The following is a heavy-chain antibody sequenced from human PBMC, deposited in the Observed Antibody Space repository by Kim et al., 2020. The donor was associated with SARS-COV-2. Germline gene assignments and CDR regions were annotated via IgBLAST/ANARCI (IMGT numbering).Heavy chain of an antibody. CDR2: IRSKPYGATT. D-gene: IGHD4-17*01. Sequence: GGSLRLSCASSGFSFGDYVINWFRQAPGKGLEWVAFIRSKPYGATTEYAASVKGRFTISRDDSKGIAYLQMHSLETEDTAVYYCTREPPTTVTPFDYWGQGTLVTVSS. J-gene: IGHJ4*02. CDR3: TREPPTTVTPFDY. V-gene: IGHV3-49*03. CDR1: GFSFGDYV.